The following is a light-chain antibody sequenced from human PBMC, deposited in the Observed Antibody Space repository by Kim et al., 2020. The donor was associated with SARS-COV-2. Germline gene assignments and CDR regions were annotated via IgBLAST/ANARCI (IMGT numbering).Light chain of an antibody. J-gene: IGLJ2*01. CDR2: GKD. Sequence: VALGQTVRITCQGDSLRSYYATWYQQKSGQAPVLVFYGKDKRPSGITDRFSGSSSGSTASLTITGAQAADEADYYCKSRDSRGNVVFGGGTQLTVL. CDR3: KSRDSRGNVV. CDR1: SLRSYY. V-gene: IGLV3-19*01.